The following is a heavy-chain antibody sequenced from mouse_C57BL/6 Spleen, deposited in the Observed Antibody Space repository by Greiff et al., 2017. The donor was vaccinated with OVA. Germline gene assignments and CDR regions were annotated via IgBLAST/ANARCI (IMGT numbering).Heavy chain of an antibody. CDR1: GYAFSSYW. CDR3: ARGYDYDDYAMDY. V-gene: IGHV1-80*01. J-gene: IGHJ4*01. Sequence: VQLQQSGAELVKPGASVKISCKASGYAFSSYWMNWVKQRPGKGLEWIGQIYPGDGDTNYNGKFKGKATLTADKSSSTAYMQLSSLTSEDSAVYFCARGYDYDDYAMDYWGQGTSVTVSS. D-gene: IGHD2-4*01. CDR2: IYPGDGDT.